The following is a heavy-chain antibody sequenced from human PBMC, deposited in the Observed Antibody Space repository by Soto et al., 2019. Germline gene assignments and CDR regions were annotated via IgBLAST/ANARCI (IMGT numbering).Heavy chain of an antibody. CDR2: IKNKANSYAT. D-gene: IGHD3-22*01. Sequence: GGSLRLSCAASGFIFSGSAMEWVRQASGKGPEWVGHIKNKANSYATAYAASVKGRFIISRDESKNTAYLQMNSLKTEDTAVYYCTRLGNYEGFWGQGTLVTVYS. CDR1: GFIFSGSA. CDR3: TRLGNYEGF. V-gene: IGHV3-73*01. J-gene: IGHJ4*02.